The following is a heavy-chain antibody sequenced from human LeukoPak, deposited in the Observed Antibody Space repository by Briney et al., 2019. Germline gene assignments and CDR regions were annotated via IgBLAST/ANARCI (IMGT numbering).Heavy chain of an antibody. J-gene: IGHJ5*02. CDR1: GGSISSYY. V-gene: IGHV4-4*07. Sequence: SETLSLTCIVSGGSISSYYWSWIRQPAGKGLEWIGRIYSSGSTNYNPSLKSRVTMSVDTSKNQFSLKLSSVTAADTAVYYCARSYGSGSYPWFDPWGQGTLVTVSS. D-gene: IGHD3-10*01. CDR2: IYSSGST. CDR3: ARSYGSGSYPWFDP.